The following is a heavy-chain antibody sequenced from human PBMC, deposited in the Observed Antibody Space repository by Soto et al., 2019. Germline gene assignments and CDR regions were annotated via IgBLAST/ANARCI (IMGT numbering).Heavy chain of an antibody. CDR1: GGSISSSSYY. CDR3: ARDYEGRSLLLNWFDP. V-gene: IGHV4-39*01. Sequence: SETLSLTCTVSGGSISSSSYYWGWIRQPPGKGLEWIGSIYYSGSTYYNPSLKSRVTISVDTSKNQFSLKLSSVTAADTAVYYCARDYEGRSLLLNWFDPWGQGTLVTVSS. CDR2: IYYSGST. J-gene: IGHJ5*02. D-gene: IGHD2-21*01.